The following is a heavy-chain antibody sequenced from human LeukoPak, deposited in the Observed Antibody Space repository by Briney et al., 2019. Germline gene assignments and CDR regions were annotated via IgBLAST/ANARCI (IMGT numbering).Heavy chain of an antibody. Sequence: GGSLRLSCAASGFTFSSYSMNWVRQAPGKGLEWVSSISSSSSYIYYADSVKGRFTISRDNAKNSLYLQMNSLRAEDTAVYYCARESSNVVVVAATPDYYYGMDVWGQGTTVTVSS. CDR2: ISSSSSYI. D-gene: IGHD2-15*01. CDR3: ARESSNVVVVAATPDYYYGMDV. J-gene: IGHJ6*02. CDR1: GFTFSSYS. V-gene: IGHV3-21*01.